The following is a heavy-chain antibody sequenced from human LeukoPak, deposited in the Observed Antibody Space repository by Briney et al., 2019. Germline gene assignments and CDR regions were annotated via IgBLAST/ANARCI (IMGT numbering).Heavy chain of an antibody. V-gene: IGHV3-7*01. D-gene: IGHD5-18*01. Sequence: PGGSLRLSCVVSGFTFSDYWMRLVRQAPGKGLEWVADIKQDGGEKNYVDSVKGRLTISRDNAKNTLYLQMNSLRAEDTAVYYCARAGYTYGTLYFWGQGTLVTVSS. CDR3: ARAGYTYGTLYF. CDR2: IKQDGGEK. CDR1: GFTFSDYW. J-gene: IGHJ4*02.